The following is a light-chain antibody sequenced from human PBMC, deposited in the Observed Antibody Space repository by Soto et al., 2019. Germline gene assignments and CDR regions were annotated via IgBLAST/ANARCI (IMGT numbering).Light chain of an antibody. CDR1: QSISSR. V-gene: IGKV1-5*03. CDR3: QQYNSYPWT. Sequence: DIQMTQSPSTLSASVGDRVNITCRASQSISSRLAWYQQKPGKAPKLLIYKASSLESGVPSRFSGSGSGTEFTLTISSLQPDDFATYYCQQYNSYPWTFGQGTNVEIK. CDR2: KAS. J-gene: IGKJ1*01.